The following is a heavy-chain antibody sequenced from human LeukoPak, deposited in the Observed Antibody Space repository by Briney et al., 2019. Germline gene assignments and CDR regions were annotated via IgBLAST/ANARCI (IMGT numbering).Heavy chain of an antibody. Sequence: PGGSLRLSCAASGLRVNNEYMSWVRQAPGKGLEWVSLLHSGGRTEYADSVEGRFTVSRDTAKNTFSLQMDRLTTGDTAVYYCVRVPWDPVGLFHWGQGTLVTVSS. D-gene: IGHD1-26*01. V-gene: IGHV3-53*01. CDR3: VRVPWDPVGLFH. CDR1: GLRVNNEY. J-gene: IGHJ4*02. CDR2: LHSGGRT.